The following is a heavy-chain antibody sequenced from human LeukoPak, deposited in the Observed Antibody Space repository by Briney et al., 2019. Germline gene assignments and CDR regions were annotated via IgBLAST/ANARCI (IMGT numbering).Heavy chain of an antibody. D-gene: IGHD6-13*01. Sequence: GGSLRLSCAASGFTFSSYAMNWVRQTPGKGLEWISFISGDGGRTDYADSVKGRFTISRDNPRNTLYLQMNSLKTEDTAVYYCTTLSLGIAAPDYWGQGALVTVSS. J-gene: IGHJ4*02. V-gene: IGHV3-23*01. CDR2: ISGDGGRT. CDR3: TTLSLGIAAPDY. CDR1: GFTFSSYA.